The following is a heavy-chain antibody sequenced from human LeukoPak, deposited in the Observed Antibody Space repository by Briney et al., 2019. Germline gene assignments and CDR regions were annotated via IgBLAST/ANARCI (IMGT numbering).Heavy chain of an antibody. CDR1: GFTFSNYW. Sequence: GGSLRLSCAASGFTFSNYWMHWVRQAPGKGLVWVSRINSDGSSTSYADSVKGRFTISRDNAKNTLYLQMNSLRAEDTAVYYCAKAVAAAGTGGYLWGQGTLVTVSS. CDR3: AKAVAAAGTGGYL. J-gene: IGHJ4*02. V-gene: IGHV3-74*01. CDR2: INSDGSST. D-gene: IGHD6-13*01.